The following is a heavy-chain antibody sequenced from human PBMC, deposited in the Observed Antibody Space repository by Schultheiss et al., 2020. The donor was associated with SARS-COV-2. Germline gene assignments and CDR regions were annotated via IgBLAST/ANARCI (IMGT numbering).Heavy chain of an antibody. J-gene: IGHJ4*02. CDR3: ARAYCGGDCHFDY. CDR2: ISSSSSYI. D-gene: IGHD2-21*02. CDR1: GFTFSSYS. V-gene: IGHV3-21*01. Sequence: GESLKISCAASGFTFSSYSMNWVRQAPGKGLEWVSSISSSSSYIYYADSVKGRFTISRDNAKNSLYLQMNSLRAEDTAVYYCARAYCGGDCHFDYWGQGTLVTVSS.